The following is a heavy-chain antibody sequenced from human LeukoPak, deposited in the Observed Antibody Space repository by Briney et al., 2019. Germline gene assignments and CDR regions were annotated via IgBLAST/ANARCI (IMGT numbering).Heavy chain of an antibody. CDR3: AKTHCGGGSCDKFDS. CDR1: GASVSTYF. Sequence: SATLSLTCTVSGASVSTYFWRWIRQPAGKTMEWIGRVYASGTTYYNPSLRSRVTLSIDTSKNQFSLSLNSVTAADTAVYYCAKTHCGGGSCDKFDSWGQGILVTVSS. J-gene: IGHJ5*01. V-gene: IGHV4-4*07. CDR2: VYASGTT. D-gene: IGHD2-21*01.